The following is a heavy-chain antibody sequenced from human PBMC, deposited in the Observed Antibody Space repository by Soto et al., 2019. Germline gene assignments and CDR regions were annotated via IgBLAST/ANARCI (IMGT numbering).Heavy chain of an antibody. Sequence: SETLSLTCTVSGGSISSYYWSWIRQPAGKGLEWIGRIYTSGSTNYNPSLKSRVTMSVDTSKNQFSRKRSSVTAADTAVYYCARRPKGGTVWNFDYWGQGTLVTVSS. J-gene: IGHJ4*02. D-gene: IGHD1-1*01. V-gene: IGHV4-4*07. CDR2: IYTSGST. CDR3: ARRPKGGTVWNFDY. CDR1: GGSISSYY.